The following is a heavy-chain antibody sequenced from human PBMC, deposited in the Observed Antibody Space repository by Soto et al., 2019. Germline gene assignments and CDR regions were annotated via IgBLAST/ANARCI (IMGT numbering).Heavy chain of an antibody. Sequence: SQTLSLTCAISGDSVSSNSAAWNWIRQSPSRGLEWLGRTYYRSKWYNDYAVSVKSRITINPDTSKNQFSLQLNSVTPEDTAVYYCAREGSYYYGSGSYYNGPQYYGMDVWGQVTTFPVSS. CDR2: TYYRSKWYN. CDR3: AREGSYYYGSGSYYNGPQYYGMDV. CDR1: GDSVSSNSAA. D-gene: IGHD3-10*01. V-gene: IGHV6-1*01. J-gene: IGHJ6*02.